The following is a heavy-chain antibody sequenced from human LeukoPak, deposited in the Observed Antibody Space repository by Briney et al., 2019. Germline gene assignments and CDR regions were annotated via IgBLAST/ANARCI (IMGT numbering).Heavy chain of an antibody. CDR2: IYYSGST. Sequence: PSETLSLTCTVSGGSISSYYWSWIRQPPGKGLEWIGYIYYSGSTNYNPSLKSRVTISVDTSKNQFSLKLSSVTAADTAVYYCARHNRNYYYYYMDVWSKGTTVTVSS. J-gene: IGHJ6*03. CDR1: GGSISSYY. CDR3: ARHNRNYYYYYMDV. V-gene: IGHV4-59*08.